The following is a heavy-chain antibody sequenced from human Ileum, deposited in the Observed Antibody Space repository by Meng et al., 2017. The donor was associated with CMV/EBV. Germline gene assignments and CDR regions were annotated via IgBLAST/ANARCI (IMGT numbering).Heavy chain of an antibody. CDR3: ARDGLGYYGSGSYPYFDY. V-gene: IGHV3-30-3*01. J-gene: IGHJ4*02. CDR2: ISYDGSNK. Sequence: GGSLRLSCAASGFTFSSYAMHWVRQAPGKGLEWVAVISYDGSNKYYADSVKGRFTISRDNSKNTLYLQMNSLRAEDTAVYYCARDGLGYYGSGSYPYFDYWGQGKLVTGAS. D-gene: IGHD3-10*01. CDR1: GFTFSSYA.